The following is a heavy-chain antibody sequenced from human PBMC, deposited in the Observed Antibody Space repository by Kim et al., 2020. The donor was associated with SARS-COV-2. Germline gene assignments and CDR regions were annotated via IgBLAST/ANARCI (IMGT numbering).Heavy chain of an antibody. D-gene: IGHD6-13*01. CDR1: GFTFSDYA. V-gene: IGHV3-23*01. Sequence: GGSLRLSCVASGFTFSDYAMSWVRQAPGKGLEWVSAISATGGSTYYARSVKGRFTISRDQSRNTVYLQMNSPRGEDTAVYFCAKGRASIAAGGGTTGGQGTQVTVSS. CDR2: ISATGGST. J-gene: IGHJ4*02. CDR3: AKGRASIAAGGGTT.